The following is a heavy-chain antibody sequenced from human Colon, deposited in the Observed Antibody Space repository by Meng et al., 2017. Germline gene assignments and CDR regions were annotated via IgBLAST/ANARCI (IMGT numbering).Heavy chain of an antibody. J-gene: IGHJ4*02. Sequence: QELLQDAGPGVGSPAVTLSLACTVSGGSISSNNWWSWVRQSPGRGLEWIGEIYQSGSTNYSPSLKSRVTISLDKSKNQFSLKVSYMTAADTAVYFCARVPTTVDPFESWGQGTLVTVSS. D-gene: IGHD4-23*01. CDR1: GGSISSNNW. CDR2: IYQSGST. V-gene: IGHV4-4*01. CDR3: ARVPTTVDPFES.